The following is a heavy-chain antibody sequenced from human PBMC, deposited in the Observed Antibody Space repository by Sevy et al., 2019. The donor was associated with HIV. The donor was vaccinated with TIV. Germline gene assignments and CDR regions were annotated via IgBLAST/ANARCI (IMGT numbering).Heavy chain of an antibody. V-gene: IGHV3-9*01. Sequence: GGSLRLSCAASGFTFDDYAMHWIRQAPGKGLEWVSGISWNSGSIGYADSVKGRFTISRDNAKNSLYLQMNSLRAEDTALYYCAAERSIVKLGFDYWGQRTLVTVSS. J-gene: IGHJ4*02. D-gene: IGHD2-21*01. CDR2: ISWNSGSI. CDR3: AAERSIVKLGFDY. CDR1: GFTFDDYA.